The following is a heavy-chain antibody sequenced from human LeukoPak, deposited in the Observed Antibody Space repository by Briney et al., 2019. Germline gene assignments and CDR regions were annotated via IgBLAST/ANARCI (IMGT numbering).Heavy chain of an antibody. J-gene: IGHJ4*02. D-gene: IGHD3-22*01. CDR2: ICRSGSTI. V-gene: IGHV3-48*03. CDR1: GFTFSSYE. Sequence: GGSLRLSCAASGFTFSSYEMNWLRQAPGKGVEWVSYICRSGSTIYYADSVKGRFTISRDNAKNSLYLQMNSLRAEDTAVYYCARVASEIVVVTRRSWGQGTLVTVSP. CDR3: ARVASEIVVVTRRS.